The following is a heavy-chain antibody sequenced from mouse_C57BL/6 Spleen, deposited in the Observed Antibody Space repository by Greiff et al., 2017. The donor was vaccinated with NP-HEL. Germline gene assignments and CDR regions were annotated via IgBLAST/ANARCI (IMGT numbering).Heavy chain of an antibody. CDR3: ARDEASYGSSPYWYFDV. Sequence: EVQGVESGGGLVKPGGSLKLSCAASGFTFSSYAMSWVRQTPEKRLEWVATISDGGSYTYYPDNVKGRFTISRDNAKNNLYLQMSHLKSEDTAMYYCARDEASYGSSPYWYFDVWGTGTTVTVSS. V-gene: IGHV5-4*01. D-gene: IGHD1-1*01. CDR2: ISDGGSYT. CDR1: GFTFSSYA. J-gene: IGHJ1*03.